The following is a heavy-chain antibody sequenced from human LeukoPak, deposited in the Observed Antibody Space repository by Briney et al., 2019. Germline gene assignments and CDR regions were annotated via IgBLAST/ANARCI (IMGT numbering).Heavy chain of an antibody. J-gene: IGHJ4*02. V-gene: IGHV3-30*04. CDR1: GFTFNSYT. CDR2: ISYDGSDK. CDR3: VRSWKLLQNFDS. D-gene: IGHD1-26*01. Sequence: GGSLRLSCAASGFTFNSYTMHWVRQAPGKGLEWVAVISYDGSDKFYADSVKGRFTISRDNSKNTLYLEMNNLRTEDTAVYFCVRSWKLLQNFDSWGQGTLVTVSS.